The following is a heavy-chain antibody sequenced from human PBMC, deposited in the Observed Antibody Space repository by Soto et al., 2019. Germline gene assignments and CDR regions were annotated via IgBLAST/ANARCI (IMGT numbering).Heavy chain of an antibody. CDR3: ARALATAMASKDNWFDP. CDR2: ISYDENNR. Sequence: QVQLVESGGGVVQPGRSLRLSCAASGFTFRSYAMHWVRQAPGKGLEWVAAISYDENNRYYTDSVKGRFTISRDNSKNTLYLQVNSLRAEDTAVYYCARALATAMASKDNWFDPWGQGTLVTVSS. CDR1: GFTFRSYA. J-gene: IGHJ5*02. V-gene: IGHV3-30-3*01. D-gene: IGHD5-18*01.